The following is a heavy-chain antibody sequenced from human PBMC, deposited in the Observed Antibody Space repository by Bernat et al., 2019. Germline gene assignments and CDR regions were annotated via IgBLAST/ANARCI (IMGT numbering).Heavy chain of an antibody. CDR3: ARDIPLGSGLQSDAFDI. V-gene: IGHV1-69*08. CDR1: GGTFSSYT. J-gene: IGHJ3*02. Sequence: QVQLVQSGAEVKKPGSSVKVSCKASGGTFSSYTISWVRQAPGQGLEWMGRIIPILGIANYAQKFQGRVTITADKSTSTAYMELSNLRSEDTAVYYCARDIPLGSGLQSDAFDIWGQGTMVTVSS. D-gene: IGHD3-3*01. CDR2: IIPILGIA.